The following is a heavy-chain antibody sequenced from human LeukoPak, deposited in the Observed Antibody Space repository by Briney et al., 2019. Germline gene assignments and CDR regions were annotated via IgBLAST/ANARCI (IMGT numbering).Heavy chain of an antibody. CDR1: GGTFSSYA. J-gene: IGHJ1*01. CDR2: IIPIFGTA. D-gene: IGHD6-13*01. CDR3: ARRVAAAGNEYFQH. V-gene: IGHV1-69*05. Sequence: SVKVSCKASGGTFSSYAISWVRQAPGQGLEWMGGIIPIFGTANYAQKFQGRVTITTDESTSTAYMELSSLRSEDTAVYYCARRVAAAGNEYFQHWGQGTLVTVSS.